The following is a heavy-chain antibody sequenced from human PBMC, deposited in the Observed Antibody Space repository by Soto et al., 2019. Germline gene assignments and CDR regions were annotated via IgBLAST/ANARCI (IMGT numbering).Heavy chain of an antibody. D-gene: IGHD5-18*01. CDR2: IVVGSGNT. J-gene: IGHJ6*02. CDR3: AAERGGYSYPVYYYGMDV. V-gene: IGHV1-58*01. CDR1: GFTFTSSA. Sequence: ASVKVSCKASGFTFTSSAVQWVRQARGQRLEWIGWIVVGSGNTNYAQKFQERVTITRDMSTSTAYMELSSLRSEDTAVYYCAAERGGYSYPVYYYGMDVWGQGTTVTVSS.